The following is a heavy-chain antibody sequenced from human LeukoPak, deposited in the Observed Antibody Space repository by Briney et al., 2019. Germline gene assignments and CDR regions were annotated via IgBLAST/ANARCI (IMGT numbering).Heavy chain of an antibody. CDR3: ARGARRICSSTSCPFDP. CDR1: GFTVSSNY. D-gene: IGHD2-2*01. V-gene: IGHV3-53*01. Sequence: GGTLRLSCAASGFTVSSNYMTGVRDAPGKGLEWGSVIYSGGSTYYADSVKGRFTISRDNSKNTLFLQMNSLRAEDTAVYYCARGARRICSSTSCPFDPWGQGTLVTVSS. CDR2: IYSGGST. J-gene: IGHJ5*02.